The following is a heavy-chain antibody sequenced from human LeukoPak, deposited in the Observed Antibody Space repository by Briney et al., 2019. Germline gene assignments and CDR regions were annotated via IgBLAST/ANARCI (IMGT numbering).Heavy chain of an antibody. Sequence: LSLTCAVYGGSFSGYYWSWIRQAPGKGLEWVSYISSSSSTIYYADSVKGRFTISRDNAKNSLYLQMNSLRAEDTAVYYCARDPDYWGQGTLVTVSS. CDR1: GGSFSGYY. CDR2: ISSSSSTI. CDR3: ARDPDY. J-gene: IGHJ4*02. V-gene: IGHV3-11*04.